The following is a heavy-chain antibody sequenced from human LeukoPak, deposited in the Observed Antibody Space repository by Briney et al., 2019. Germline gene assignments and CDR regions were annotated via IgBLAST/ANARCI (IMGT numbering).Heavy chain of an antibody. CDR3: VKEAGPYGAFDI. J-gene: IGHJ3*02. V-gene: IGHV3-74*01. D-gene: IGHD4-17*01. CDR1: GFTFSSYW. CDR2: ISPDGSST. Sequence: GGSLRLSCAASGFTFSSYWMNWVRQAPGKGLVWVSRISPDGSSTTDADSVKGRFTTSRDNAKNTLYLQMNSLRAEDTAVYYCVKEAGPYGAFDIWGPGTMVTVSS.